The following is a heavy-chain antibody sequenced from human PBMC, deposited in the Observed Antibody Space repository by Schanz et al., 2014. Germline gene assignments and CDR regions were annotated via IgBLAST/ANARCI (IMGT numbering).Heavy chain of an antibody. CDR1: GFTFSSYA. Sequence: EVQLVESGGGLAQPGESVRIICEASGFTFSSYAMSWVRQAPGKGLEWVSSISGSGGRTFYAESVNGQFTISRDNSKNRVFLQMSSLRAEDTALYYCARDPGGTKTHGLWGQGTLVTVSS. CDR2: ISGSGGRT. J-gene: IGHJ4*02. CDR3: ARDPGGTKTHGL. V-gene: IGHV3-23*04. D-gene: IGHD2-15*01.